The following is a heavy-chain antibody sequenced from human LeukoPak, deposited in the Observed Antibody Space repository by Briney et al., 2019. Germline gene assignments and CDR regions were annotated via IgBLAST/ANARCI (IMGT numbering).Heavy chain of an antibody. CDR2: IYHSGIT. J-gene: IGHJ4*02. Sequence: SETLSLTCTVSGYSISSGLYWGWIRPPPGKGPEWIGSIYHSGITYYNPSLKSRVTMSVDTSKNQFSLKLSSVTAANTAVYFCARDEAPEYWGQGTLVTVSS. CDR1: GYSISSGLY. V-gene: IGHV4-38-2*02. CDR3: ARDEAPEY.